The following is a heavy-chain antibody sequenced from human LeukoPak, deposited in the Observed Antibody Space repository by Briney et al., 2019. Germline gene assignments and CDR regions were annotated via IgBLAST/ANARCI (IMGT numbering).Heavy chain of an antibody. CDR3: ARDLFTVTTG. D-gene: IGHD4-17*01. Sequence: SETLSLTCTVSGGSISSGSYYWSWIRQPAGKGLEWIGRIYTSGSTNYNPSLKSRVTISVDTSKNQFSLKLSSVTAADTAVYYCARDLFTVTTGWGQGTLVTVSS. CDR2: IYTSGST. J-gene: IGHJ4*02. V-gene: IGHV4-61*02. CDR1: GGSISSGSYY.